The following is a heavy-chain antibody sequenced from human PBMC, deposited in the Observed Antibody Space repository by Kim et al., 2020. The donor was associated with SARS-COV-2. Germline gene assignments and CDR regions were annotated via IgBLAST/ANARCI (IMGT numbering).Heavy chain of an antibody. CDR2: INHSGTT. D-gene: IGHD6-25*01. V-gene: IGHV4-4*02. CDR1: GASISSSSW. Sequence: SETLSLTCAVSGASISSSSWWAWVRQPPGKALEWIGEINHSGTTDYNPSLKSRVTISIDKSKNQFSLKLTSVTAADTAVYFCARGVSSAWTLRDWFDPWG. CDR3: ARGVSSAWTLRDWFDP. J-gene: IGHJ5*02.